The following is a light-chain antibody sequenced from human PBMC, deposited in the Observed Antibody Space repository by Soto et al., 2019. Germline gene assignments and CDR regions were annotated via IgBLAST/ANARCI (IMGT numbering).Light chain of an antibody. V-gene: IGLV2-8*01. CDR2: EVV. CDR1: KNDIGVYDF. J-gene: IGLJ1*01. Sequence: QSALTQPPSASGSPGHSGTISCTGTKNDIGVYDFVSWYQHHPGKAPRLIIYEVVQRPSGVPDRFSGSKSGNTASLTVSGLNAADEADYFCKSYAGSNTYVFRSGTKLTVL. CDR3: KSYAGSNTYV.